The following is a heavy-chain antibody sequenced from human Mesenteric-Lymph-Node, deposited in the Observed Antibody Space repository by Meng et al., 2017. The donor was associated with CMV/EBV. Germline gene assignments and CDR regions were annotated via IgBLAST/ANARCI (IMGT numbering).Heavy chain of an antibody. V-gene: IGHV3-48*03. J-gene: IGHJ4*02. CDR2: ISQSGSTI. Sequence: GGSLRLSCAASGFTFSSHEMNWVRQAPGKGLEWVSYISQSGSTIYYADAVKGRFTISRDNAKNSLYLQMNSLRAEDTAVYYCARGLGSSWFDYWGQGTLVTVSS. CDR3: ARGLGSSWFDY. CDR1: GFTFSSHE. D-gene: IGHD6-13*01.